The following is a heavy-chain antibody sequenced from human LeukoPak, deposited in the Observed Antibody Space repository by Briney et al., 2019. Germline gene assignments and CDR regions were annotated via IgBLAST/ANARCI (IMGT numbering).Heavy chain of an antibody. CDR3: ASSGYDSSGYYYG. J-gene: IGHJ4*02. Sequence: GRSLRLSCAASGFTFSAYSMNWVRQAPGKGLEWVASISSSSSYIYYADSVKGRFTISRDNAKNSLYLQMNGLRAEDTAVYYCASSGYDSSGYYYGWGQGAQVTASS. V-gene: IGHV3-21*01. D-gene: IGHD3-22*01. CDR2: ISSSSSYI. CDR1: GFTFSAYS.